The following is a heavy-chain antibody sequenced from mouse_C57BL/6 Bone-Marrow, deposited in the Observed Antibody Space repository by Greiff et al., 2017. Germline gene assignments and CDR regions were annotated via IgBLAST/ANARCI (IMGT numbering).Heavy chain of an antibody. V-gene: IGHV1-55*01. CDR2: IYPTSGRT. J-gene: IGHJ2*01. CDR3: ARSGPLGRSFDY. D-gene: IGHD4-1*01. Sequence: QVQLQQPGAELVKPGASVKMSCKASGYTFTSYWITWVKQRPGQGLEWIGDIYPTSGRTNYNEKFKSKAILTVDTSSSTAYMQHSSLTSEDSAVFYCARSGPLGRSFDYWGQGTTLTVSS. CDR1: GYTFTSYW.